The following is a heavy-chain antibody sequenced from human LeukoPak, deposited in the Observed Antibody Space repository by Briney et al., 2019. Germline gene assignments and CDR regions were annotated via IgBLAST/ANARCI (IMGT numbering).Heavy chain of an antibody. Sequence: PSETLSLTCTVSGGSISSGSYYWSWIRQPAGKGLEWIGRIYTSGSTNYNPSLKSRVTISVDTSKNQFSLKLSSVTAADTAVYYCARDRAATRTNWFDPWGQGTLVTVS. CDR3: ARDRAATRTNWFDP. CDR1: GGSISSGSYY. V-gene: IGHV4-61*02. CDR2: IYTSGST. D-gene: IGHD2-15*01. J-gene: IGHJ5*02.